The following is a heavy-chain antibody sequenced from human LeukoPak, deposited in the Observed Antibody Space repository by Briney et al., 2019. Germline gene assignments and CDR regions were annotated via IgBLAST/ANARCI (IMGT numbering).Heavy chain of an antibody. CDR2: FDPEDGET. CDR1: GYTLTELS. J-gene: IGHJ1*01. Sequence: PGASVKVSCKVSGYTLTELSMHWVRQAPGKGLEWMGGFDPEDGETIYAQKFQGRVTMTEDTSTDTAYMELSSLRSEDTAVYYCATPGGSSGWVPRFQHWGQGTLVTVSS. D-gene: IGHD6-19*01. V-gene: IGHV1-24*01. CDR3: ATPGGSSGWVPRFQH.